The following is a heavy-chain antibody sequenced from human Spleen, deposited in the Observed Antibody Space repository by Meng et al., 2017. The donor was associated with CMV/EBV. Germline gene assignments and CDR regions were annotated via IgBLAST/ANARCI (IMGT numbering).Heavy chain of an antibody. D-gene: IGHD6-19*01. CDR1: GGSISSYY. CDR2: IYYSGST. CDR3: ARVGQWLVRNFDY. Sequence: GSLRLSCTVSGGSISSYYWSWIRQPPGKGLEWIGYIYYSGSTNYNPSLKSRVTISVDTSKNQFSLKLSSVTAADTAVYYCARVGQWLVRNFDYWGQGTLVTVSS. V-gene: IGHV4-59*12. J-gene: IGHJ4*02.